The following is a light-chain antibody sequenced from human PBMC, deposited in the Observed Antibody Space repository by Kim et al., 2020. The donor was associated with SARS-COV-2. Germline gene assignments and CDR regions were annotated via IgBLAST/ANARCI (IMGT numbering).Light chain of an antibody. V-gene: IGLV6-57*04. Sequence: NFMLTQPHSVSESPGKTVTIYCTRSSGSIASNYVQWYQQRPGSAPTTVIYEDNQRPSGVPDRFSGSIDSSSNSASLTISGLKTEDEADYYCQSYDSSNSWVFGGGTQLTVL. J-gene: IGLJ3*02. CDR3: QSYDSSNSWV. CDR2: EDN. CDR1: SGSIASNY.